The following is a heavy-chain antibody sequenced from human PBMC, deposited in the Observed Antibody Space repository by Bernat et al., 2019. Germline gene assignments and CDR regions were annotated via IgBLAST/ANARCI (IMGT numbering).Heavy chain of an antibody. V-gene: IGHV3-21*01. J-gene: IGHJ3*02. Sequence: EVQLVESGGGLVKPGGSLRLSCAASGFTFSSYSMNWVRQAPGKGLEWVSSISSSSSYIYYADSVKGRFTISRDNAKNSLYLQMNSLRAEDTAVYYWAGVPPPPYYYDSSGKSAFDIWGQGTMVTVSS. CDR1: GFTFSSYS. CDR3: AGVPPPPYYYDSSGKSAFDI. CDR2: ISSSSSYI. D-gene: IGHD3-22*01.